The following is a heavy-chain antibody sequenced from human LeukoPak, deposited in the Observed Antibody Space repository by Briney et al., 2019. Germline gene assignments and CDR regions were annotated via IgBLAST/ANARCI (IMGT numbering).Heavy chain of an antibody. Sequence: GGSLRLSCAASGFTFSSYSMNWVRQAPGKGLEWVSSISSSSSYIYYADSVKGRFTISRDNAKNSLYLQMNSLRAEDTAVCYCARATGDHYDFWSGQVLGYWGQGTLVTVSS. CDR3: ARATGDHYDFWSGQVLGY. CDR2: ISSSSSYI. CDR1: GFTFSSYS. D-gene: IGHD3-3*01. J-gene: IGHJ4*02. V-gene: IGHV3-21*01.